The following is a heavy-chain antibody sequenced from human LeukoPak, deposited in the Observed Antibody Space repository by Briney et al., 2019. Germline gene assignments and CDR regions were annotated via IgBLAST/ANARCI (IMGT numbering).Heavy chain of an antibody. D-gene: IGHD3-10*02. CDR1: GFTFSSYS. CDR3: AELGTTMIGGV. J-gene: IGHJ6*04. Sequence: GGSLRLSCAASGFTFSSYSMNWVRQAPGKGLEWVSYISSSSSTIYYADSVKGRFTISRDNAKNSLYLQMNSLRAEDTAVYYCAELGTTMIGGVWGKGTTVTISS. CDR2: ISSSSSTI. V-gene: IGHV3-48*01.